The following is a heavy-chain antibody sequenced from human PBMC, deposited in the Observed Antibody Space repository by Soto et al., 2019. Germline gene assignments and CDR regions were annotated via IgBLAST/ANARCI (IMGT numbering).Heavy chain of an antibody. D-gene: IGHD6-13*01. CDR1: GYTFTSFY. V-gene: IGHV1-46*01. CDR3: ASSPAFSSSWYGIPPDPSHGMDV. CDR2: INPSGGIT. Sequence: QMQLVQSGAEVKRPGASVRVSCKSSGYTFTSFYIHWVRQAPGQGLEWMGIINPSGGITNFARRFKGRVTITRDMHTNTHYMELSSLKSDDTAVYYCASSPAFSSSWYGIPPDPSHGMDVWGQGTTVTVS. J-gene: IGHJ6*02.